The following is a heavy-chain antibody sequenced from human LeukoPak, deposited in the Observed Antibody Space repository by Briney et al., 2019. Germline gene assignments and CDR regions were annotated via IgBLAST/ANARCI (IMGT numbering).Heavy chain of an antibody. CDR3: ARSLPYGTTWYGRSDF. CDR1: GFPFNAYW. D-gene: IGHD6-13*01. J-gene: IGHJ4*02. Sequence: GRSLRLSCAASGFPFNAYWMTWVRQAPGKGLEWVANIRQDGDTKYYVDSVKGRFTISRDNAMNSLYLQMNSLRAEDTAIYYCARSLPYGTTWYGRSDFWGQGALVTVSS. CDR2: IRQDGDTK. V-gene: IGHV3-7*03.